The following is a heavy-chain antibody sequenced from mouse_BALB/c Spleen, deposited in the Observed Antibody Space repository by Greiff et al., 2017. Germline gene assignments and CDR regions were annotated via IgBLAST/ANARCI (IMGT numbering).Heavy chain of an antibody. D-gene: IGHD1-1*01. CDR3: ARYGGDFDY. CDR1: GYSITSDYA. J-gene: IGHJ2*01. V-gene: IGHV3-2*02. CDR2: ISYSGST. Sequence: EVQLQESGPGLVKPSQSLSLTCTVTGYSITSDYAWNWIRQFPGNKLEWMGYISYSGSTSYNPSLKSRISITRDTSKNQFFLQLNSVTTEDTATYYCARYGGDFDYWGQGTTLTVSS.